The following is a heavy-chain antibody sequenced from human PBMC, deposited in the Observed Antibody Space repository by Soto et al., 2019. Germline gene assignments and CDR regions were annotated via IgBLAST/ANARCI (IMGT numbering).Heavy chain of an antibody. D-gene: IGHD6-19*01. CDR3: AGMPYPSGLRFDP. J-gene: IGHJ5*02. CDR2: IYQSGVT. V-gene: IGHV4-30-2*01. CDR1: GDSYSISTYS. Sequence: SETLSLTCNMSGDSYSISTYSWSWIRQPPGKALQWIGFIYQSGVTSYNPSLASRVSISLDRSNNQCSPKLKSVTAADTAVYFCAGMPYPSGLRFDPWGPGTLVTVSS.